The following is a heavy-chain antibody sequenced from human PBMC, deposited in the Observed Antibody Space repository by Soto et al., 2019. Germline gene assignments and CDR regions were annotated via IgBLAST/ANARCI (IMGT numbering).Heavy chain of an antibody. D-gene: IGHD6-13*01. CDR3: AYSSSWYNWFDP. CDR1: GYTLTELS. V-gene: IGHV1-24*01. Sequence: ASVKVSCKVSGYTLTELSMHWVRQAPGKGLEWMGGFDPEDGETIYAQKFQGRVTMTEDTSTDTAYMELNSLRAEDTAVYYCAYSSSWYNWFDPWGQGTLVTVSS. CDR2: FDPEDGET. J-gene: IGHJ5*02.